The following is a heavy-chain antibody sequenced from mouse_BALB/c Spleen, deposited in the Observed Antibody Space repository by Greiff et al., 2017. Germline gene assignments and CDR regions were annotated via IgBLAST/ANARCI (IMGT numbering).Heavy chain of an antibody. D-gene: IGHD2-10*02. CDR2: INPSTGYT. V-gene: IGHV1-7*01. CDR3: ASPSSGVSFAY. Sequence: VQLQQSGAELAKPGASVKMSCKASGYTFTSYWMHWVKQRPGQGLEWIGYINPSTGYTEYNQKFKDKATLTADKYSSTAYMQLSSLTSEDSAVYYCASPSSGVSFAYWGQGTLVTVSA. J-gene: IGHJ3*01. CDR1: GYTFTSYW.